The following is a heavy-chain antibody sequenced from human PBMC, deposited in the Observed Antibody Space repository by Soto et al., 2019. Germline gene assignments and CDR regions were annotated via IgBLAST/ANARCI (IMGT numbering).Heavy chain of an antibody. CDR2: IYYSGRT. CDR1: CGSISSSGYY. J-gene: IGHJ6*04. V-gene: IGHV4-39*01. D-gene: IGHD6-6*01. Sequence: SETLSLTCTLSCGSISSSGYYWGWIRQPPGKGLEWIGNIYYSGRTFYNPSLKSRVTMSVGTSKNQFSLKLSSVTAADTAVYYCATQESSSAAYSYGMDVWGEGTTVTVSS. CDR3: ATQESSSAAYSYGMDV.